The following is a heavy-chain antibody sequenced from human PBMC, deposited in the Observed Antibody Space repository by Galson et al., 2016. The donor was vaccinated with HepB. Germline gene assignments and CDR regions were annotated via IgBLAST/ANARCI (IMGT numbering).Heavy chain of an antibody. V-gene: IGHV1-69*13. CDR3: VRQQWAVAGLLDS. D-gene: IGHD6-19*01. J-gene: IGHJ4*02. CDR2: FISIFGRA. Sequence: SVKVSCKASGGTLSSYAISWVRQSPGQGLEWMGGFISIFGRANYAQKFKGRATITADESTSSVYMELSSLRSEDTAVYYCVRQQWAVAGLLDSWGQGTLVTVSS. CDR1: GGTLSSYA.